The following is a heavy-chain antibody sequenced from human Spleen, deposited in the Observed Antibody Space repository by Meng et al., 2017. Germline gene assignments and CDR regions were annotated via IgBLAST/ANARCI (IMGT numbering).Heavy chain of an antibody. D-gene: IGHD5-18*01. CDR3: ARDTADTFDY. CDR1: GYTFTSYG. Sequence: VQQVTSGSEVKKPGASVKVACKPSGYTFTSYGVSWVRQAPGQGLEWMGWISAYDGNTNYAQKLQGRVTMTTDTSTSTAYMELRSLRSDDTAVYYCARDTADTFDYWGQGTLVTVSS. J-gene: IGHJ4*02. V-gene: IGHV1-18*04. CDR2: ISAYDGNT.